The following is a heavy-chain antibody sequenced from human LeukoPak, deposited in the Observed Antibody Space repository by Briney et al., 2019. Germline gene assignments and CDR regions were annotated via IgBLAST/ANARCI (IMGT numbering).Heavy chain of an antibody. J-gene: IGHJ4*02. CDR3: ARDYQGGYGDKTVDY. CDR1: GGSISSSSYY. V-gene: IGHV4-39*07. D-gene: IGHD5-18*01. CDR2: IYYNGPT. Sequence: SETLSLTCTVSGGSISSSSYYWGWIRQPPGKGLEWIESIYYNGPTYYNPSLKSRVTISVDTSKNQFSLKLSSVTAADTAVYYCARDYQGGYGDKTVDYWGQGTLVTVSS.